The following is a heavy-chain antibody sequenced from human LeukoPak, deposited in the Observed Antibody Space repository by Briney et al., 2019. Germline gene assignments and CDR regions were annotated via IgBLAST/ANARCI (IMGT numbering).Heavy chain of an antibody. CDR3: ARDTKIFTIFGVVEANNYYYYGMDV. CDR1: GGSFSGYY. J-gene: IGHJ6*02. Sequence: PSETLSLTCAVYGGSFSGYYWSWIRQPPGKGLEWIGEINHSGSTNYNPSLKSRVTISVDTSKNQFSLKLSSVTAADTAVYYCARDTKIFTIFGVVEANNYYYYGMDVWGQGTTVTVSS. V-gene: IGHV4-34*01. D-gene: IGHD3-3*01. CDR2: INHSGST.